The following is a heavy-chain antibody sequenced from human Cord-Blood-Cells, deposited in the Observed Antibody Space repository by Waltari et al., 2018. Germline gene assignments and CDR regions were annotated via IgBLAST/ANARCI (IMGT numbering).Heavy chain of an antibody. CDR3: ARAPLPWNYDAFDI. V-gene: IGHV1-69*09. CDR1: GGTFSSYA. D-gene: IGHD1-7*01. Sequence: QVQLVQSGAEVKKPGSSVKVSCKASGGTFSSYAISWVRQAPGQGLEWMGRIIPILGIANDAQKFQGRVTITADKSTSTAYMELSSLRSEDTAVYYCARAPLPWNYDAFDIWGQGTMVTVSS. J-gene: IGHJ3*02. CDR2: IIPILGIA.